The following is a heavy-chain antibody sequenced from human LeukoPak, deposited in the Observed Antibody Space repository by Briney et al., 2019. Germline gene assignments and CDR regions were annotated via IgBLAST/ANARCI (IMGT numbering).Heavy chain of an antibody. CDR3: ARSAYFHYMDV. CDR1: GFTFSSYA. J-gene: IGHJ6*03. Sequence: GGSLRLSCAASGFTFSSYAMSWVRQAPGKGLEWVSAISGSGGSTYYADSVKGRFTISRDNSKNTLYLQMNSLTTEDTAVYFCARSAYFHYMDVWGKGTTVTVSS. V-gene: IGHV3-23*01. CDR2: ISGSGGST.